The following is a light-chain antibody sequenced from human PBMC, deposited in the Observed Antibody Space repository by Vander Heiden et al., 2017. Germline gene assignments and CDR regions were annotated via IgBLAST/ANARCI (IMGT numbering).Light chain of an antibody. Sequence: QSALTQPPSASGSPGQSVPISCTGTSSDVGGYNYASWYQQHPGKAPKLMIYEVSKRPSGVPDRFSGSKSGNTASLTVAGLQAEDEADYYCSSYAGSNSWVFGGGTKLTVL. V-gene: IGLV2-8*01. J-gene: IGLJ2*01. CDR1: SSDVGGYNY. CDR3: SSYAGSNSWV. CDR2: EVS.